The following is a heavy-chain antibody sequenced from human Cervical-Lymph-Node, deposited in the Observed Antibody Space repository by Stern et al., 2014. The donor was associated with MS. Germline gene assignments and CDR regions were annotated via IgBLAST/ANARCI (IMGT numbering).Heavy chain of an antibody. D-gene: IGHD4-17*01. J-gene: IGHJ4*02. CDR2: FYYRGST. CDR1: GASISSGGFF. CDR3: ARGNFDYGDHDY. V-gene: IGHV4-31*03. Sequence: QVQLHESGPGLVKPSQTLSLTCTVSGASISSGGFFWNWIRQHPGKGLQWIGYFYYRGSTYYNPSLESRVTISIDTSKNQFSLNLSSVTAADTAVYYCARGNFDYGDHDYWGQGTLVTVSS.